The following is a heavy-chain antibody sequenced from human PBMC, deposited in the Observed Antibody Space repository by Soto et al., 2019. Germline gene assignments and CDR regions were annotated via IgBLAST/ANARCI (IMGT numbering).Heavy chain of an antibody. CDR3: VRDEAHYDILTGSSLGRAFDI. J-gene: IGHJ3*02. CDR1: NASISSSNW. Sequence: QVQLQESGPRLVKPSGTLSLTCVITNASISSSNWWSWVRQTPGKGLEWIGEIYHTGRPNYNPSLKSRVTMSIDKSNNRFSRRLTSLTAAETAVYYCVRDEAHYDILTGSSLGRAFDIWGQGTMVTVSS. V-gene: IGHV4-4*02. CDR2: IYHTGRP. D-gene: IGHD3-9*01.